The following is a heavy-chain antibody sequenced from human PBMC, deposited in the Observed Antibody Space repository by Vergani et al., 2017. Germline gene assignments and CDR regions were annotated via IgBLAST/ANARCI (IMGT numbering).Heavy chain of an antibody. CDR2: INHSGST. Sequence: QVQLQQWGAGLLKPSETLSLTCTVYGGSFSGYYWSWIRQPPGKGLESIGEINHSGSTNYNPSLKSRVTISIDTSKNQFSLKLNSVTAADTAVYYCAVAAAGRGDFDYWGQGTLVTVSS. D-gene: IGHD6-13*01. CDR1: GGSFSGYY. CDR3: AVAAAGRGDFDY. J-gene: IGHJ4*02. V-gene: IGHV4-34*01.